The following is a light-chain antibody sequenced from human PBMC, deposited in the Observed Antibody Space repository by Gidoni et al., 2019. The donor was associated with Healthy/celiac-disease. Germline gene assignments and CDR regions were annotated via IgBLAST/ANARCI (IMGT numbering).Light chain of an antibody. V-gene: IGLV3-10*01. J-gene: IGLJ2*01. CDR2: EDS. CDR3: YSADSSGNHRV. CDR1: ALPKKY. Sequence: SYELTQPPSVSVSPGQTARITCPGDALPKKYAYWYRQKSGQAPVLVIYEDSKRPSGIPGRFSGSGSGTMATLTISGAQVEDEADYYCYSADSSGNHRVFGGGTKLTVL.